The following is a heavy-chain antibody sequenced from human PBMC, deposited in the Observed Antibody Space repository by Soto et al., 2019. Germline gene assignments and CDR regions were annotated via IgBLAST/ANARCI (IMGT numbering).Heavy chain of an antibody. V-gene: IGHV3-30-3*01. J-gene: IGHJ4*02. CDR1: GFTFSSYA. Sequence: QVQLVESGGGVVQPGRSLRLSCAASGFTFSSYAMHWVRQAPGKGLEWVAVISYEGSNKYYADSVKGRFTISRDNSKNTLYLQMNSLRAEDTAVYYCASLVGAVDYWGQGTLVTVSS. CDR3: ASLVGAVDY. CDR2: ISYEGSNK. D-gene: IGHD1-26*01.